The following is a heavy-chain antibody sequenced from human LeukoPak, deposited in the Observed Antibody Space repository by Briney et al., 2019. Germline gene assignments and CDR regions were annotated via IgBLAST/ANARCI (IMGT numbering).Heavy chain of an antibody. CDR1: GGSINTYY. CDR2: IYYSGSI. J-gene: IGHJ4*02. CDR3: ARQTTTMVRGNLDY. Sequence: SETLSLTCTVSGGSINTYYWSWIRQPPGKGLEWIGYIYYSGSINYNPSLKSRVTISVDTSKNQFSLKLSSVTAADTAVYYCARQTTTMVRGNLDYWGQGTLVTVSS. V-gene: IGHV4-59*08. D-gene: IGHD3-10*01.